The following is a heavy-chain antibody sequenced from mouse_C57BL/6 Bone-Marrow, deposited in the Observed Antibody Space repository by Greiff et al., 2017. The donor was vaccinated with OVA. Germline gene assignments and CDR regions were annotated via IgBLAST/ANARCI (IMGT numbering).Heavy chain of an antibody. D-gene: IGHD2-1*01. CDR3: ARKELGNPRFLAY. J-gene: IGHJ3*01. CDR1: GYTFTSYW. CDR2: IDPSDSYT. Sequence: VQLQQSGAELVMPGASVKLSCKASGYTFTSYWMHWVKQRPGQGLEWIGEIDPSDSYTNYNQKFKGKSTLTVDKSSSTAYMQLSSLTSEDSAVYYCARKELGNPRFLAYWGQGTLVTVSA. V-gene: IGHV1-69*01.